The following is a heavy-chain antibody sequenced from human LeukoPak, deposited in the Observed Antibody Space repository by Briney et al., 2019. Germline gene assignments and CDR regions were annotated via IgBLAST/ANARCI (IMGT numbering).Heavy chain of an antibody. CDR2: ISYDGSNK. Sequence: GGSLRLSCAASGFTFSNYAMSWVRQAPGKGLDWVAVISYDGSNKYYADSVKGRFTISRDNSKNTLYLQMNSLRAEDTAVYYCANTHDYGDYGDGFDIWGQGTMVTVSS. D-gene: IGHD4-17*01. V-gene: IGHV3-30*18. CDR1: GFTFSNYA. CDR3: ANTHDYGDYGDGFDI. J-gene: IGHJ3*02.